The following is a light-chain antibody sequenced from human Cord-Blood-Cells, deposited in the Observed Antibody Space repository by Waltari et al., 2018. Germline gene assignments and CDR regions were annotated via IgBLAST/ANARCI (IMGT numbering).Light chain of an antibody. V-gene: IGKV1-5*01. CDR3: QQYNGYRT. CDR2: DAS. Sequence: DIQMTQSPSTLSASVGDRVTITCRASQSISSWLAWYQQKPGKAPKLLIYDASSLESGVPARFSGRGSGTEFTLTISSLQPDDFATYYCQQYNGYRTFGQGTKVEIK. J-gene: IGKJ1*01. CDR1: QSISSW.